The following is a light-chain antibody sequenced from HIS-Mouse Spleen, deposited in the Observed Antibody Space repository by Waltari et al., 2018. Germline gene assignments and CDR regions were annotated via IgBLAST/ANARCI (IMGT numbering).Light chain of an antibody. Sequence: QSALTQPASVSGSPGQSITISCTGTSSDVGGYNYVSWYQQHPGKAPKLMIYDVSKWPSGVSKRFSGSKSGNTASLTISGLQAEDEADYYCSSYTSSSTLVFGGGTKLTVL. V-gene: IGLV2-14*03. J-gene: IGLJ2*01. CDR1: SSDVGGYNY. CDR2: DVS. CDR3: SSYTSSSTLV.